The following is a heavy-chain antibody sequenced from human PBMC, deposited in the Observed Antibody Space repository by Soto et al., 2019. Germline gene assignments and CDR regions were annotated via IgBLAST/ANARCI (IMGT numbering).Heavy chain of an antibody. J-gene: IGHJ6*02. CDR2: IIPIFGTA. CDR1: GGTFSSYA. CDR3: ARGYSNYADDYYGMAV. D-gene: IGHD4-4*01. Sequence: QVQLVQSGAEVKKPGSSVKVSCKASGGTFSSYAISWVRQAPGQGLEWMGGIIPIFGTANYAQKFQGRVTITADESTSTAYMELSSLISEDTAVYYCARGYSNYADDYYGMAVWGQGTTVTVSS. V-gene: IGHV1-69*01.